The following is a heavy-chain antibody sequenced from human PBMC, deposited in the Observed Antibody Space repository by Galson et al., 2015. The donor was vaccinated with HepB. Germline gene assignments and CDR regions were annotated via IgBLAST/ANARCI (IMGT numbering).Heavy chain of an antibody. V-gene: IGHV1-69*05. J-gene: IGHJ4*02. Sequence: SVKVSCKASGGTFSSYAISWVRQAPGQGLEWMGGIIPIFGTANYAQKFQGRVTMTRDTSISTAYMELSRLRSDDTAVYYCAREARSRTVVTPTLRKSHLDYWGQGTLVTVSS. CDR2: IIPIFGTA. D-gene: IGHD4-23*01. CDR1: GGTFSSYA. CDR3: AREARSRTVVTPTLRKSHLDY.